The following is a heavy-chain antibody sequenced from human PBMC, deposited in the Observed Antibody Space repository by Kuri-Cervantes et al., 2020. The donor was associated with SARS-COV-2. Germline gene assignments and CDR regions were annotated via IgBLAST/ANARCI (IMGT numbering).Heavy chain of an antibody. CDR3: ARVRKQQLVGHYGMDV. V-gene: IGHV3-23*01. D-gene: IGHD6-13*01. Sequence: GGSLRLSCAASGFTFTNCAMNWVRQAPGKGLEWVSDISGSGGRTNYADSVKGRFTISRDNSKNTLYLQMNSLRAADTAVYYCARVRKQQLVGHYGMDVWGQGTTVTVSS. CDR1: GFTFTNCA. CDR2: ISGSGGRT. J-gene: IGHJ6*02.